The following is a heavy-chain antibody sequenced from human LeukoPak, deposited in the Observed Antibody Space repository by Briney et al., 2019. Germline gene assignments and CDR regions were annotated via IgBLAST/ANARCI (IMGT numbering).Heavy chain of an antibody. D-gene: IGHD3-22*01. J-gene: IGHJ4*02. CDR2: IKPDGTDK. V-gene: IGHV3-7*05. CDR3: ARNRGGGSGYSDY. CDR1: GFTFSGSW. Sequence: PGGSLRLSCAASGFTFSGSWMDWVRQAPGKGLEWVAIIKPDGTDKYYVDSVKGRFTVSKDDAKDLLYLQMSSLRAEDTAMHYCARNRGGGSGYSDYWGQGTLVTVSS.